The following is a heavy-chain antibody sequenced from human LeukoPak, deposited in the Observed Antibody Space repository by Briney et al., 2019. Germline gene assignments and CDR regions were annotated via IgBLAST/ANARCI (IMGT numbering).Heavy chain of an antibody. J-gene: IGHJ4*02. CDR3: ARITGIAVAGTFDY. CDR1: GASISSGYY. D-gene: IGHD6-19*01. V-gene: IGHV4-38-2*02. CDR2: IYHSGST. Sequence: SETLSLTRTVSGASISSGYYWGWIRQPPGKGLEWIGSIYHSGSTYYNPPLKSRVTISVDTSKNQFSLKLSSVTAADTAVYYCARITGIAVAGTFDYWGQGTLVTVSS.